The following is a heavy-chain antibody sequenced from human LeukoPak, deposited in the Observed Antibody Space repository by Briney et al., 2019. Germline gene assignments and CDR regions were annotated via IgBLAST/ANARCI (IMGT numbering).Heavy chain of an antibody. D-gene: IGHD6-19*01. CDR1: GGTFSSDA. J-gene: IGHJ4*02. Sequence: SVKVSCEASGGTFSSDAINWVRQAPGLGLEWIGRLIPMVDIPNYAQNFQGRVTITADKSTGTAYMELSSLRSEDTAVYYCARGSGWYSPDYWGQGTLVTVSS. CDR3: ARGSGWYSPDY. V-gene: IGHV1-69*04. CDR2: LIPMVDIP.